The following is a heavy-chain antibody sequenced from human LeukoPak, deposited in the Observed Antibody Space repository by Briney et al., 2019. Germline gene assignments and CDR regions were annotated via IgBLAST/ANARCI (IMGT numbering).Heavy chain of an antibody. CDR3: AREGTTVTTGYNWFDP. CDR2: INPSGGST. Sequence: GASVKVSCKASGYTFTSYYMHWVRQAPGQGLEWMGIINPSGGSTSYAQKSQGRVTMTRNTSTSTVYMELSSLRSEDTAVYYCAREGTTVTTGYNWFDPWGQGTLVTVSS. CDR1: GYTFTSYY. D-gene: IGHD4-17*01. J-gene: IGHJ5*02. V-gene: IGHV1-46*01.